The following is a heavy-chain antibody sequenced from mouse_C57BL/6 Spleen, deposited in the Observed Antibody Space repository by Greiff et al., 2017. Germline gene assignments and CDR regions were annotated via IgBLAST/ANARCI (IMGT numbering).Heavy chain of an antibody. CDR2: IDPETGGT. J-gene: IGHJ4*01. D-gene: IGHD4-1*01. CDR3: TRSWDWAMDY. V-gene: IGHV1-15*01. Sequence: QVQLQQSGAELVRPGASVTLSCKASGYTFTDYEMHWVKQTPVHGLEWIGAIDPETGGTAYNQKFKGKAILTADKSSSTAYMELRSLTSEDSAVYYCTRSWDWAMDYWGQGTSVTVSS. CDR1: GYTFTDYE.